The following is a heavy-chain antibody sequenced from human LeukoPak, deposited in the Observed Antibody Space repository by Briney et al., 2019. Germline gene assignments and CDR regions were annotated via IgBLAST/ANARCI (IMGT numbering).Heavy chain of an antibody. V-gene: IGHV3-23*01. CDR3: ARSLAVAGSTDQ. CDR2: VSGSGGNT. Sequence: WESLRLSCTASGFTFTYSAMTWVRQAPEKGLEWVSTVSGSGGNTYYADSVKGRFTISKDNSENTVSLQMNSLRAQDTAVYYCARSLAVAGSTDQWGQGTLVTVSS. CDR1: GFTFTYSA. D-gene: IGHD6-19*01. J-gene: IGHJ4*02.